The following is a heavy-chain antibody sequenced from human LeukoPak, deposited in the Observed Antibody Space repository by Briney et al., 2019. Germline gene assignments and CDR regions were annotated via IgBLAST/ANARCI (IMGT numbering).Heavy chain of an antibody. D-gene: IGHD3-22*01. Sequence: GGSLRLSCAVSGITLSNYGMSWVRQAPGKGLEWVAGISGSGGTTTYADSVKGWFTISRDNPRNILYLQMNSLRAEDTAVYFCAKRGVVIRVILVGFHKEAYYFDSWGQGALVTVSS. J-gene: IGHJ4*02. V-gene: IGHV3-23*01. CDR2: ISGSGGTT. CDR3: AKRGVVIRVILVGFHKEAYYFDS. CDR1: GITLSNYG.